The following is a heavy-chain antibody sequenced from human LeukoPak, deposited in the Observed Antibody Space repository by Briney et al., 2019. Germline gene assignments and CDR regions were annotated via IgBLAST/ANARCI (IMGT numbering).Heavy chain of an antibody. CDR3: ARSIRVAGIVPDYYYYGMDV. D-gene: IGHD6-19*01. J-gene: IGHJ6*02. CDR1: GGSINSYY. V-gene: IGHV4-59*08. CDR2: IYYSGST. Sequence: SETLSLTCTVSGGSINSYYWSWIRQPPGKGLEWIGYIYYSGSTNYNPSLKSRVTISVATSKKHFSLRLSSVTAADTAVYYCARSIRVAGIVPDYYYYGMDVWGQGTTVTV.